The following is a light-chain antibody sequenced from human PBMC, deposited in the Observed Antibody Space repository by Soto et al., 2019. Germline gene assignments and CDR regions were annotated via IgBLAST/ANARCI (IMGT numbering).Light chain of an antibody. CDR2: SHT. CDR3: QSYDSSLSASVV. CDR1: RSNIGAGFD. Sequence: QAVVTQPPLVSGAPGQRVTISCTGSRSNIGAGFDVHWYQQLPGAAPKLLIYSHTYRPSGVPDRFSGSWSGTSASLTITGLQAEDEADYYCQSYDSSLSASVVFGGGTQLTVL. J-gene: IGLJ2*01. V-gene: IGLV1-40*01.